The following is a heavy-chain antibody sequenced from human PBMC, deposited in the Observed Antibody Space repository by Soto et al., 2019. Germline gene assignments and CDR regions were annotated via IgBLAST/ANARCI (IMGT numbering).Heavy chain of an antibody. CDR1: GYSFTSYW. CDR2: IYPGDSDT. CDR3: ARAPGYCSGGSCYSAAFDI. V-gene: IGHV5-51*01. Sequence: PGESLKISCKGPGYSFTSYWIGWVRQMPGKGLEWMGIIYPGDSDTRYSPSFQGQVTISADKSISTAYLQWSSLKASDTAMYYCARAPGYCSGGSCYSAAFDIWGQGTMVTVSS. D-gene: IGHD2-15*01. J-gene: IGHJ3*02.